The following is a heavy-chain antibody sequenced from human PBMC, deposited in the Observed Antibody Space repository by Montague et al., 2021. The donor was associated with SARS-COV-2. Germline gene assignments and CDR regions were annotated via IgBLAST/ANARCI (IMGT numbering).Heavy chain of an antibody. Sequence: SETLSLTCTVSGGSIRSTTFYWGWIRQSPGKGLEWIGYIYEGGTTYYNPSLKSRVSVSVDTSKNQFSLKLSSVTAADTAVYYCARTIACRGDCGNRAASDIWGQGTMVTVAS. V-gene: IGHV4-39*07. J-gene: IGHJ3*02. D-gene: IGHD2-21*02. CDR3: ARTIACRGDCGNRAASDI. CDR2: IYEGGTT. CDR1: GGSIRSTTFY.